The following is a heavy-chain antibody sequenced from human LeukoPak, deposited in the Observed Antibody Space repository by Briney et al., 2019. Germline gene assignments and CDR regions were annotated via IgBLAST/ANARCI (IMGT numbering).Heavy chain of an antibody. CDR3: ARDRGGGHDYGDFYFDY. Sequence: SETLSLTCTVHGGSISSYYWSWIRQPPGKGLEWVGYIYYSGSTNYDPSLKSRVTISVDTSKNQSSLKLSSVTAADTAVYYCARDRGGGHDYGDFYFDYWGQGTLVTVSS. D-gene: IGHD4-17*01. V-gene: IGHV4-59*01. CDR1: GGSISSYY. CDR2: IYYSGST. J-gene: IGHJ4*02.